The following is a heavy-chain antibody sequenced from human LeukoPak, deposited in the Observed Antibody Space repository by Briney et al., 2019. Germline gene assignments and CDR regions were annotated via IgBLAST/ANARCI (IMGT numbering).Heavy chain of an antibody. CDR3: ARHSWVNGYFDY. Sequence: SGTLSLTCTVSGGSINSNHWWSWVRQPPQKGLEWIGEVYHSGSTNYNPSLKSRITISVDTSKNQFSLKLSSVTAADTALYYCARHSWVNGYFDYWGQGILVTVSS. CDR1: GGSINSNHW. D-gene: IGHD2-15*01. J-gene: IGHJ4*02. CDR2: VYHSGST. V-gene: IGHV4-4*02.